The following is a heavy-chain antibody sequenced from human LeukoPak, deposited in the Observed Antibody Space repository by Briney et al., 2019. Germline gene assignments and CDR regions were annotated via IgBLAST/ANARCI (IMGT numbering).Heavy chain of an antibody. J-gene: IGHJ5*02. CDR2: IYPGDSDT. Sequence: GESLKISCKGSGYSFTSYWIGWVRQMPGKGLEWMGIIYPGDSDTRYSPSFQGQVTISGDKSISTAYLQWSSLKASDTAMYYCARAITMVRGGPNWFDPWGQGTLVTVSS. D-gene: IGHD3-10*01. CDR3: ARAITMVRGGPNWFDP. CDR1: GYSFTSYW. V-gene: IGHV5-51*01.